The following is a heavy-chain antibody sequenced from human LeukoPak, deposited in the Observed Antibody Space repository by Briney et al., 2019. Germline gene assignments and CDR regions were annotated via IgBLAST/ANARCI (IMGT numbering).Heavy chain of an antibody. D-gene: IGHD3-22*01. Sequence: GASVKVSCKASGYTFTSYYMHWVRQATGQGLEWMGWMNPNSGNTGYAQKFQGRVTMARNTSISTAYMELSSLRSEDTAVYYCARGYYYDSSGYSNFQHWGQGTLVTVSS. CDR1: GYTFTSYY. CDR2: MNPNSGNT. CDR3: ARGYYYDSSGYSNFQH. V-gene: IGHV1-8*02. J-gene: IGHJ1*01.